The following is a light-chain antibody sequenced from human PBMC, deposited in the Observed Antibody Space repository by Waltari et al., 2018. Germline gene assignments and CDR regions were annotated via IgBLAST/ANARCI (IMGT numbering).Light chain of an antibody. CDR3: QNYNSAPRT. V-gene: IGKV1-27*01. Sequence: DIQMTQSPSSLSASVGDRVSITCRASQGINIYLAWYQQKPGKVPKLLISAASTLQSGVPSRFSGSGSGTDFTLTISSLQPDDVATYYCQNYNSAPRTFGQGTKVEIK. J-gene: IGKJ1*01. CDR2: AAS. CDR1: QGINIY.